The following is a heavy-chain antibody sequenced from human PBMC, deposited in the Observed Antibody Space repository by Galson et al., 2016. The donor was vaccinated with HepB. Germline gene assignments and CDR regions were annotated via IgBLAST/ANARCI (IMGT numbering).Heavy chain of an antibody. CDR3: AKHKGVETAIFDY. CDR1: GFTFSRSD. J-gene: IGHJ4*02. Sequence: SLRLSCAASGFTFSRSDMHWVRQPTGKGLEWVSAIGKTEDTYYADSVKGRFTISRENARNSLYLQMDSLRAEDTAVYYCAKHKGVETAIFDYWGQGTLVAVSS. D-gene: IGHD2-21*02. V-gene: IGHV3-13*04. CDR2: IGKTEDT.